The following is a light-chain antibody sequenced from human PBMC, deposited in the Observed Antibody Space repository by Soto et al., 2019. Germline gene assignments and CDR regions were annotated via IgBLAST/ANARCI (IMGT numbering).Light chain of an antibody. CDR2: DAS. CDR3: QQYNSYSWT. V-gene: IGKV1-5*01. CDR1: QSISSW. Sequence: DIKMSQSPCTLSASIGDRVTITCRASQSISSWLAWYQQKPGKAPKLLIYDASSLESGVPSRFSGSGSGTEFTLTISSLQPDDFATYYCQQYNSYSWTFGQGTKVAIK. J-gene: IGKJ1*01.